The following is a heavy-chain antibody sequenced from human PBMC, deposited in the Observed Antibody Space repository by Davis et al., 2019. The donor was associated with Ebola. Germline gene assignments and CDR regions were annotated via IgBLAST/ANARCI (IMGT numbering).Heavy chain of an antibody. CDR1: GFTFNSYA. CDR3: AKCRFDSNAYPIPYFDQ. J-gene: IGHJ4*02. V-gene: IGHV3-23*01. Sequence: PGGSLRLSCVASGFTFNSYAMGWVRQAPGKGLQWVSGISVSGGGTYYTDSVKDRFTISRDNSQNTLYLQLTSLRAEDTATYFCAKCRFDSNAYPIPYFDQWGQGTLVVVSS. CDR2: ISVSGGGT. D-gene: IGHD3-22*01.